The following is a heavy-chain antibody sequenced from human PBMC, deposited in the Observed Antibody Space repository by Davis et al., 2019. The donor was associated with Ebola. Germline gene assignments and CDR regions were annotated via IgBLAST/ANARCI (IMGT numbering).Heavy chain of an antibody. CDR2: IYYSGST. D-gene: IGHD6-13*01. CDR3: ARHTGSSWYPENCFDP. Sequence: MPSETLSLTCTVSGGSILSSSSYWGWIRQPPRKGLEWIGSIYYSGSTYYNPSLKSRVTISVDTSKNQFSLKLSSVTATDTAVYYCARHTGSSWYPENCFDPWGQGTLVTVDS. V-gene: IGHV4-39*01. J-gene: IGHJ5*02. CDR1: GGSILSSSSY.